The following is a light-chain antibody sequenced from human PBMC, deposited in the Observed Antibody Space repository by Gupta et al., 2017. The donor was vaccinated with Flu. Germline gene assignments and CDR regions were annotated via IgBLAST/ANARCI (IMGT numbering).Light chain of an antibody. J-gene: IGKJ4*02. CDR2: DAS. V-gene: IGKV3-11*01. CDR1: QSVSCN. Sequence: PATLSLSPGERSTLSCRASQSVSCNLALYYHKPGQAHRLLIDDASNRATGIPARFSGSGSGTDFTLTISSLEPEDFAVYYCQQHTSWPLTFGGGTKVEIK. CDR3: QQHTSWPLT.